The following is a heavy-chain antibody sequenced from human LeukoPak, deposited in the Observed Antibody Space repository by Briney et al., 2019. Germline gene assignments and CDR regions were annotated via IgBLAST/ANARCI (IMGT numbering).Heavy chain of an antibody. J-gene: IGHJ3*01. CDR2: INTNTGNP. V-gene: IGHV7-4-1*02. D-gene: IGHD3-9*01. Sequence: EASVKVSCKASGYTFTSYAMNWVRQAPGQGLEWMGWINTNTGNPTYAQGFTGRFVFSLDTSVSTAYLQISSLKAEDTAVYYCARGGDRVLTGFRGRAFDLWGQGTMLTVSS. CDR1: GYTFTSYA. CDR3: ARGGDRVLTGFRGRAFDL.